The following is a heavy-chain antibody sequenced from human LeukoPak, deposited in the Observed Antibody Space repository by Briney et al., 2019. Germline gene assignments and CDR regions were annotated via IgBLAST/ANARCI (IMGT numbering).Heavy chain of an antibody. CDR3: ARRKAGVWTWDH. J-gene: IGHJ4*02. CDR1: SGSISTSNYY. Sequence: PSESLSLTCPVSSGSISTSNYYWGWIRQPPGKGPEWIGIIFYSRSTYYGPSLKSRLTISVDTSNKQISRKLTSVTAADTAVYYCARRKAGVWTWDHWGQGTLVTVYS. CDR2: IFYSRST. D-gene: IGHD1-1*01. V-gene: IGHV4-39*07.